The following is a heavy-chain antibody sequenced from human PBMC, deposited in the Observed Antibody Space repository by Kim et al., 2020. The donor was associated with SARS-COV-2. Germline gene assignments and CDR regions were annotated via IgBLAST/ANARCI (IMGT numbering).Heavy chain of an antibody. J-gene: IGHJ6*02. V-gene: IGHV3-23*01. CDR2: LSTNGDNT. CDR1: GFSFSSYA. D-gene: IGHD2-15*01. CDR3: AKNSGGSIYSGLGG. Sequence: GGSLRLSCAASGFSFSSYAMSWVRQAPGKGLEWVSSLSTNGDNTYYADSVKGRFTISRDNSRNTLNLQMNSLRAEDTAVYYCAKNSGGSIYSGLGGWCQG.